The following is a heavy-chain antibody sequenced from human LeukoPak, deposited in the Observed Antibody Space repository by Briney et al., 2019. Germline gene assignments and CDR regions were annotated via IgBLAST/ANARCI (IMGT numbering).Heavy chain of an antibody. D-gene: IGHD7-27*01. J-gene: IGHJ3*02. CDR1: GYSFTDYY. Sequence: ASVTLCCTASGYSFTDYYMPWMREAPGQGLEWMGWINPNSGGTNYAQNFQGRVTMTRDTSISTAYVELSRLRSDDTAVYYCAIDCNWGALRGAYDIWGQGTMVTVSS. CDR3: AIDCNWGALRGAYDI. V-gene: IGHV1-2*02. CDR2: INPNSGGT.